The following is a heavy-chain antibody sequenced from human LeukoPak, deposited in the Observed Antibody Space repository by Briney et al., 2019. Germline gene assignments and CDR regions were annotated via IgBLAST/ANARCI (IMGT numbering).Heavy chain of an antibody. J-gene: IGHJ4*02. CDR3: ARDPDGYSGNAVYFDY. V-gene: IGHV1-46*01. CDR2: INPRGGST. CDR1: GYTFTSHF. D-gene: IGHD5-12*01. Sequence: ASVKVSCKASGYTFTSHFMHWVRQAPGQGLEWMGIINPRGGSTSYTQKFQGRVTMTRDTSTSTVYMELSSLRSEDTAVYYCARDPDGYSGNAVYFDYWGQGTLVTVSS.